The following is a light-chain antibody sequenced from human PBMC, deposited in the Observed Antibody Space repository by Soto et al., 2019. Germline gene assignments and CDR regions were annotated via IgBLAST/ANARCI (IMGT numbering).Light chain of an antibody. CDR2: EGS. Sequence: QSALTQPASVSGSPGQSITISCTGTSSDVGSYNLVSWYQQHPGKAPKLMIYEGSKRPSGVSNRFSGSTSGNTASLTISGLQAEDEADYYCCSYAGSSPLFGGGTKLTVL. CDR1: SSDVGSYNL. J-gene: IGLJ3*02. CDR3: CSYAGSSPL. V-gene: IGLV2-23*01.